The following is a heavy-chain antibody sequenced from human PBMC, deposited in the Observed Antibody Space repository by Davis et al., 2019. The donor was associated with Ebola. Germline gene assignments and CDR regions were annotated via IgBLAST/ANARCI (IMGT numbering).Heavy chain of an antibody. CDR1: GFPFTNFG. D-gene: IGHD2-8*02. J-gene: IGHJ6*02. Sequence: PGGSLRLSCAASGFPFTNFGMSWVRQAPGKGLEWISAVSGGRGTTYYADSVKGRFTVSRDNSKNTMSLQMNSLRGEDTAIYYCAKDLFWWSASDVWGQGTTVTVS. CDR2: VSGGRGTT. V-gene: IGHV3-23*01. CDR3: AKDLFWWSASDV.